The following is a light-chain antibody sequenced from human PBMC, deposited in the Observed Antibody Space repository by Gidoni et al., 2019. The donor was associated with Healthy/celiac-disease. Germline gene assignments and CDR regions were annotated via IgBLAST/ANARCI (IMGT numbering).Light chain of an antibody. CDR3: NSRDSSGSHLVV. CDR2: GKN. CDR1: RLRSYY. V-gene: IGLV3-19*01. J-gene: IGLJ2*01. Sequence: SSELTQDPAVSVASGQTVRITCHGDRLRSYYATWYQQKPGQAPVLVIYGKNNRPSGIPDRFSGSNSGNTASLTITGAQAEDEADYYCNSRDSSGSHLVVFGGGTKLTVL.